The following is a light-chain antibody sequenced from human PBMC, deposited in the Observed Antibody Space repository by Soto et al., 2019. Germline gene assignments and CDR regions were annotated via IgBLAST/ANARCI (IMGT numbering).Light chain of an antibody. CDR3: KQYNNWPRT. V-gene: IGKV3-15*01. J-gene: IGKJ1*01. CDR1: QSVRNY. CDR2: GAS. Sequence: IVMTQSPATLSVSPGERATLSCRASQSVRNYLAWYQQRPGQAPRLLIFGASTRATDIPARFSGSGSGTEFTLTFSSLQSEDFAVYYCKQYNNWPRTFGQGTKVDIK.